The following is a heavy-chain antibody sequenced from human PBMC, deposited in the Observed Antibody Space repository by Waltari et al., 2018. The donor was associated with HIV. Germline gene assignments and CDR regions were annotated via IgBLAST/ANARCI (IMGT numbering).Heavy chain of an antibody. D-gene: IGHD3-22*01. CDR2: IYHSGST. J-gene: IGHJ5*02. CDR1: GGSIRSSNW. V-gene: IGHV4-4*02. Sequence: QVQLQESGPGLVKPSGTLSLTCAVSGGSIRSSNWWSWVRQPPGKGLEWIGEIYHSGSTNYNPSLKSRVTISVDKSKNQFSLKLSSVTAADTAVYYCARTATYYYDSNNWGPRLNWFDPWGQGTLVTVSS. CDR3: ARTATYYYDSNNWGPRLNWFDP.